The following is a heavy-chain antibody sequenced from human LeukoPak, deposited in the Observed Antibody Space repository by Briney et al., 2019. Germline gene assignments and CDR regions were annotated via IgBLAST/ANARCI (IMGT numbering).Heavy chain of an antibody. V-gene: IGHV3-23*01. CDR2: ISGSGSNT. D-gene: IGHD3-10*01. J-gene: IGHJ4*02. CDR3: AEVGISYGSGSYYNPFDY. Sequence: GGSLRLSCAASGITFSGSGMSWVRQAPGKGLEWVSTISGSGSNTHYADTVKGRFTISRDNYKDTLYMQMNSLRVEDTAVYYCAEVGISYGSGSYYNPFDYWGQGTLVTVSS. CDR1: GITFSGSG.